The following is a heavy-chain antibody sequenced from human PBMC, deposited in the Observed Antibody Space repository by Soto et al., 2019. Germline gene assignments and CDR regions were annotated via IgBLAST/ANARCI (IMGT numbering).Heavy chain of an antibody. D-gene: IGHD4-17*01. CDR3: ARVFIDYGDSGGFDQ. CDR1: GFTFSRYA. J-gene: IGHJ4*02. CDR2: LWSDGSNV. Sequence: QVQLVESGGGVVQPGTSLRLSCATSGFTFSRYAMHWVRQAPGKGLEWVAILWSDGSNVHYGDSVKGRFTISRDNSKNTLYLQMNDLRVEDTAVYSCARVFIDYGDSGGFDQWGQGTLVTVSS. V-gene: IGHV3-33*01.